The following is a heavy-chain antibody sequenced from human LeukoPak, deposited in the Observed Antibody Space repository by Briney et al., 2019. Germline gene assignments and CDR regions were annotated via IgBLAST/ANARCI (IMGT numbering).Heavy chain of an antibody. CDR1: GGSISSYY. CDR3: ARGYDSSGYSDY. Sequence: SETLSLTCTVSGGSISSYYWSWVRQPAGKGLEWIGRIYTSGSTNYNPSLKSRVTMSVDTSKNQFSLKLSSVTAADTAVYYCARGYDSSGYSDYWGQGTLVTVSS. CDR2: IYTSGST. V-gene: IGHV4-4*07. D-gene: IGHD3-22*01. J-gene: IGHJ4*02.